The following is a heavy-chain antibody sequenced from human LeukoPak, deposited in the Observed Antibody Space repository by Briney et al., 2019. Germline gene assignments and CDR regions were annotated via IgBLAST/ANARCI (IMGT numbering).Heavy chain of an antibody. D-gene: IGHD6-13*01. V-gene: IGHV3-48*03. J-gene: IGHJ4*02. CDR1: GFTFRDYA. CDR3: ARGRYSRYFDY. CDR2: ISSSASTT. Sequence: GGSLRLSCTGFGFTFRDYAVSWVRQAPGKGLEWVSYISSSASTTHYADSVMGRFTISRDNAKNSLYLQMNSLRAEDTAVYYCARGRYSRYFDYWGQGTLVTVSS.